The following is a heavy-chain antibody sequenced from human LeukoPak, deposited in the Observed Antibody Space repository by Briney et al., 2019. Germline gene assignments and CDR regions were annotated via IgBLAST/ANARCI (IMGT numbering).Heavy chain of an antibody. Sequence: PGGSLRLSCAASGFTFSTYGMAWVRQVPGNRLEWVSVIYVGGNTYYADSVKGRFTISRDNSKNTLYLQMNSLRAEDTAVYYCARGGTTMIVPIFWGQGTLVTVSS. V-gene: IGHV3-53*01. J-gene: IGHJ4*02. CDR3: ARGGTTMIVPIF. CDR2: IYVGGNT. CDR1: GFTFSTYG. D-gene: IGHD3-22*01.